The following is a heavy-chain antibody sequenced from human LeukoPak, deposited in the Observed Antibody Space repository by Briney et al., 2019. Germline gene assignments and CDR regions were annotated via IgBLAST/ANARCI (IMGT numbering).Heavy chain of an antibody. D-gene: IGHD3-3*01. CDR2: IYYSGST. Sequence: PSETLSLTCTVSGGSISSGDYYWSWIRQPPGKGLEWIGYIYYSGSTYYNPSLKSRVTISVDTSKNQFSLKLSSVTAADTAVYYCAREGGWRGQLVFDPWGQGTLVTVSS. V-gene: IGHV4-30-4*08. CDR3: AREGGWRGQLVFDP. J-gene: IGHJ5*02. CDR1: GGSISSGDYY.